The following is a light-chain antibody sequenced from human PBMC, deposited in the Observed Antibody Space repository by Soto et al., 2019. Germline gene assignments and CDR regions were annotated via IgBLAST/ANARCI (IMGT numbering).Light chain of an antibody. Sequence: DIQMTQSPSSLAASVRDRVTLTCRASQGISNYLAGYQQKPGQVHKLLIYAASTLQSGVPYRFSGSGSGTDFTLTISSLPPEDFATYYCQKYDSAPWTFGQAIKAEIK. J-gene: IGKJ1*01. CDR2: AAS. CDR3: QKYDSAPWT. V-gene: IGKV1-27*01. CDR1: QGISNY.